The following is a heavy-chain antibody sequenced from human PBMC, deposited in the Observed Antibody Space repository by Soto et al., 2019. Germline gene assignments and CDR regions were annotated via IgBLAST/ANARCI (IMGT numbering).Heavy chain of an antibody. J-gene: IGHJ4*02. Sequence: PXESLTISCKGSGYSFTSYWISLVRQMPGKGLEWMGRIDPSDSYTNYSPSFQGHVTISADKSISTAYLQWSSLKASDTAMYYCARHPYGGNFNFDYWGQGTLVTVSS. D-gene: IGHD4-17*01. V-gene: IGHV5-10-1*01. CDR1: GYSFTSYW. CDR3: ARHPYGGNFNFDY. CDR2: IDPSDSYT.